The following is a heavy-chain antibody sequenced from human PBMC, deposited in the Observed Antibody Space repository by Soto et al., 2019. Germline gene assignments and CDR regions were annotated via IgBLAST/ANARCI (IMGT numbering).Heavy chain of an antibody. CDR2: IYYSGST. V-gene: IGHV4-39*01. D-gene: IGHD2-15*01. J-gene: IGHJ3*02. CDR1: GCSISSSSYY. CDR3: ARYDIVVVVAATQAFDI. Sequence: LSLTCTVSGCSISSSSYYWGWIRQPPGKGLEWIGSIYYSGSTYYNPSLKSRVTISVDTSKNQFSLKLSSVTAADTAVYYCARYDIVVVVAATQAFDIWGQGTMVT.